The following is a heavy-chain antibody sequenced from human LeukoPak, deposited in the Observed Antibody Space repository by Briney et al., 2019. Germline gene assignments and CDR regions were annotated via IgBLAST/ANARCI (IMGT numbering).Heavy chain of an antibody. V-gene: IGHV4-61*02. CDR3: ARARVIPASFDD. J-gene: IGHJ4*02. Sequence: PSETLSLTCTVSGGSITFGSYYWTWLRQPAGKGLVWIGRIYTSGRTFYNPSLKSRVTISMDTSMNQFSLRLNSVTAADTAVYYCARARVIPASFDDWGQGALVTVSS. CDR2: IYTSGRT. D-gene: IGHD3-16*02. CDR1: GGSITFGSYY.